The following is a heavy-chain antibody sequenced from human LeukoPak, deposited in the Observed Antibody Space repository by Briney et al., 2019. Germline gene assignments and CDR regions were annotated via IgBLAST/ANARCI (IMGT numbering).Heavy chain of an antibody. CDR2: LSGSGSNT. J-gene: IGHJ4*02. V-gene: IGHV3-23*01. CDR3: XXXKGDSPDY. D-gene: IGHD3-16*01. CDR1: GFTFSNYA. Sequence: PGGSLRLSCAASGFTFSNYAMAWVRQAPGKGLEWVSGLSGSGSNTFYTDSLKGRFTISRDNPKHTLYMQMNSLRADDQAVYYXXXXKGDSPDYWGQGTLVTVSS.